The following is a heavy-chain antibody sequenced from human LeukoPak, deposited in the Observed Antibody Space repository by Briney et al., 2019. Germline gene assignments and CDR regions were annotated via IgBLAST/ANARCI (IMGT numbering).Heavy chain of an antibody. J-gene: IGHJ4*02. V-gene: IGHV3-23*01. CDR3: AKDKGRWLLPHPFDY. CDR2: ISGSGGST. D-gene: IGHD3-22*01. CDR1: GFTFSGYG. Sequence: GGSLRLSCAASGFTFSGYGMSWVRQAPGKGLEWVSAISGSGGSTYYADSVKGRFTISRDNSKNTLYLQMNSLRAEDTAVYYCAKDKGRWLLPHPFDYWGQGTLVTVSS.